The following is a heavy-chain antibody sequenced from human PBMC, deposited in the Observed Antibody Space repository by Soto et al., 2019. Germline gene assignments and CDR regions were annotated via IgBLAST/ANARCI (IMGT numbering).Heavy chain of an antibody. D-gene: IGHD5-18*01. J-gene: IGHJ6*03. Sequence: TSETLSLTCTVSGGSISSSSYYWGWIRQPPGKGLEWIGYIYYSGSTNYNPSLKSRVTISVDTSKNQFSLKLSSVTAADTAVYYCARDSSIYSYGYRGGLRLDYYYYMDVWGKGTTVTVSS. V-gene: IGHV4-61*01. CDR3: ARDSSIYSYGYRGGLRLDYYYYMDV. CDR1: GGSISSSSYY. CDR2: IYYSGST.